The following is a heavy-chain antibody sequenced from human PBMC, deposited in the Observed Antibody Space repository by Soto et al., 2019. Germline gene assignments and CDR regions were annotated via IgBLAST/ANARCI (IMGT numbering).Heavy chain of an antibody. CDR3: TRHGPRRRRTYYYDYSFLGWFDP. D-gene: IGHD3-22*01. J-gene: IGHJ5*02. CDR2: IYYSGST. CDR1: GGSISSSSYY. V-gene: IGHV4-39*01. Sequence: QLQLQESGPGLVKPSETLSLTCTVSGGSISSSSYYWGWIRQPPGKGLEWIGSIYYSGSTYYNPSLKSRVTISVDTSKNQFSLKLSSVTAADTAVYYCTRHGPRRRRTYYYDYSFLGWFDPWGQGTLVTVSS.